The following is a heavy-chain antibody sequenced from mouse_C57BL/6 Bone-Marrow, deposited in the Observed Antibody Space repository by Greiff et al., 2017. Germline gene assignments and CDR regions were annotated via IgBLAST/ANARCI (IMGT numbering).Heavy chain of an antibody. V-gene: IGHV1-82*01. J-gene: IGHJ2*01. D-gene: IGHD1-1*01. CDR2: IYPGDGDN. CDR3: ARENYYGSRGY. Sequence: QVQLQQSGPELVKPGASVKISCKASGYAFSSSWMNWVKQRPGKGLEWIGRIYPGDGDNNYNGKFKGKATLTADKSSSIAYMQLSGLTSEDSAVYFCARENYYGSRGYWGQGTTLTVSS. CDR1: GYAFSSSW.